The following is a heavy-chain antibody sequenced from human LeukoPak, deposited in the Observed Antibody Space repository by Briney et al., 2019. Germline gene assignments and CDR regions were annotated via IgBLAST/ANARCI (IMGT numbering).Heavy chain of an antibody. D-gene: IGHD3-16*01. CDR1: GFTVSSNY. CDR3: AGLQKGWVNYFDY. CDR2: IYSGGST. V-gene: IGHV3-53*01. Sequence: GGSLRLSCAASGFTVSSNYMSWVRQAPGKGLEWVSVIYSGGSTYYADSVKGRFTISRDNSKNTLYLQMNSLRAEDTAVYYCAGLQKGWVNYFDYWGQGTLVTVSS. J-gene: IGHJ4*02.